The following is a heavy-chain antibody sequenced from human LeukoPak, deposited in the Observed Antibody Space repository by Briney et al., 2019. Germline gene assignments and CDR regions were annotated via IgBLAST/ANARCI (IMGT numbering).Heavy chain of an antibody. CDR1: GFFFNNYG. J-gene: IGHJ4*02. V-gene: IGHV3-33*01. Sequence: GGSLRLSCAASGFFFNNYGMHWVRQAPGKGLEWVAVIWYDGRNKYYADSVKGRFTISRDNSKNTLSLQMNRLRAEDTAVYYCERDVGGHSNGYSPLGYWGQGSLVTVSS. CDR3: ERDVGGHSNGYSPLGY. CDR2: IWYDGRNK. D-gene: IGHD3-22*01.